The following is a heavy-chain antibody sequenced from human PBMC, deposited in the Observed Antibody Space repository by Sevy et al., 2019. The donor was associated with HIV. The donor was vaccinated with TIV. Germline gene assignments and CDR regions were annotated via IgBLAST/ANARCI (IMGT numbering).Heavy chain of an antibody. Sequence: GESLKISCAASGFTFSSYAMHWVRQAPGKGLEWVAVISYDGSNKYYADSVKGRFTISRDNSKNTLYLQMNSLRAEDTAVYYCAREGIMITFGGVIVIQGWFDPWGQGTLVTVSS. D-gene: IGHD3-16*02. V-gene: IGHV3-30*04. CDR1: GFTFSSYA. CDR2: ISYDGSNK. J-gene: IGHJ5*02. CDR3: AREGIMITFGGVIVIQGWFDP.